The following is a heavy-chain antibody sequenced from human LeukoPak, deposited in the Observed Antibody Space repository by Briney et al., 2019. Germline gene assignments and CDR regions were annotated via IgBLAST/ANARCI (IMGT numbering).Heavy chain of an antibody. V-gene: IGHV4-39*07. J-gene: IGHJ4*02. Sequence: PSETLSLTCTVSGVSISSSSYYWGWIRQPPGKGLEWIGSIYYSGSTYYNPSLKSRVTISVDTSKNQFSLKLSSVTTADTAVYYCARVIPSSSDIDYWGQGTLVTVSS. CDR3: ARVIPSSSDIDY. CDR2: IYYSGST. CDR1: GVSISSSSYY. D-gene: IGHD6-13*01.